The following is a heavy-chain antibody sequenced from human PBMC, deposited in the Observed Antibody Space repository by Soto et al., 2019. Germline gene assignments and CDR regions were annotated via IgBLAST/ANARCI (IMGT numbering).Heavy chain of an antibody. CDR3: ARDSLKSYSSGWYFSREYYYGMDV. V-gene: IGHV3-23*01. J-gene: IGHJ6*02. CDR2: TGGGGDDT. CDR1: GFTFSNYA. D-gene: IGHD6-19*01. Sequence: EVQLLESGGDLVQPGGSLRLSCAASGFTFSNYAMSWVRQAPGKGLEWVSSTGGGGDDTYYADSVKGRFTISRDNSKNTLYLQMNSLRAEDTAVYYCARDSLKSYSSGWYFSREYYYGMDVWGQGTTVTVSS.